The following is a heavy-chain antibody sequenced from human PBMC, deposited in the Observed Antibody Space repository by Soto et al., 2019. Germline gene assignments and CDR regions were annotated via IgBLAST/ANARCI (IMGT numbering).Heavy chain of an antibody. CDR3: AREEQLGVYYFDY. D-gene: IGHD6-6*01. CDR2: IIPIFGTA. Sequence: ASVKVSCKASGGTFSSYAISWVRQAPGQGLEWMGGIIPIFGTANYAQKFQGRVTITADESTSTAYMELSSLRSEDTAVYYCAREEQLGVYYFDYWGRGTLVTVSS. V-gene: IGHV1-69*13. J-gene: IGHJ4*02. CDR1: GGTFSSYA.